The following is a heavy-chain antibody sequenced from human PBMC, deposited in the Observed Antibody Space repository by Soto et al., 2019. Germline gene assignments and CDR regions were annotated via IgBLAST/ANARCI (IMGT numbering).Heavy chain of an antibody. CDR1: GLTFSSYG. V-gene: IGHV3-30*18. Sequence: QVQLVESGGGVVQPGRYLRLSCAASGLTFSSYGMHWVRQAPGKGLEWVGVIYEGSNKYYADSVKGRFTISRDNSKNTLYLQMNSLGAADTAVYYCAKEVWSGPMDVWGQGTTVTVSS. D-gene: IGHD3-3*01. J-gene: IGHJ6*02. CDR2: IYEGSNK. CDR3: AKEVWSGPMDV.